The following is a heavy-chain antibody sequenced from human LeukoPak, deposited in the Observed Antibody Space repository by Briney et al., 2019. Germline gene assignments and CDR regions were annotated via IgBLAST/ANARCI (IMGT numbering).Heavy chain of an antibody. CDR3: ARDRVVVTATSSYWYFDL. Sequence: PSETLSLTCTVSGGSISSGGYYWSWIRQHPGKGLEWFGYIYYSGSTYYNPSLKSRVTISVDTSKNQFSLKLSSVTAADTAVYYCARDRVVVTATSSYWYFDLWGRGTLVTVSS. V-gene: IGHV4-31*03. D-gene: IGHD2-21*02. CDR2: IYYSGST. J-gene: IGHJ2*01. CDR1: GGSISSGGYY.